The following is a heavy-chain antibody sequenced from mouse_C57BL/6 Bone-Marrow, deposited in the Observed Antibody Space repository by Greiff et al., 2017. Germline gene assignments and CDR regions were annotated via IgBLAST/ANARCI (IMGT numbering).Heavy chain of an antibody. Sequence: EVMLVESGGGLVKPGGSLKLSCAASGFTFSSYAMSWVRQTPEKRLEWVATISDGGSYTYYPDNVKGRFTISRDNAKNNQYLQMSHLKSEDTAMYYCARRLLDYWGQGTTLTVSS. J-gene: IGHJ2*01. CDR2: ISDGGSYT. CDR3: ARRLLDY. V-gene: IGHV5-4*03. CDR1: GFTFSSYA.